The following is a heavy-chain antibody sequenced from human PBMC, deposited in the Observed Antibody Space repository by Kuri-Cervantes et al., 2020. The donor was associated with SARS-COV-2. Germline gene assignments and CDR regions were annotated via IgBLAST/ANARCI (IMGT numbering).Heavy chain of an antibody. CDR3: ARITLYGDYFDY. Sequence: GESLKISCAASGFTFDDYGMSWVRQAPGKGLEWVSGINWNGGSTGYADSVKGRFTISRDNAKNSLYLQMNSLGAEDTALYYCARITLYGDYFDYWGQGTLVTAPQ. J-gene: IGHJ4*02. D-gene: IGHD4-17*01. CDR2: INWNGGST. V-gene: IGHV3-20*04. CDR1: GFTFDDYG.